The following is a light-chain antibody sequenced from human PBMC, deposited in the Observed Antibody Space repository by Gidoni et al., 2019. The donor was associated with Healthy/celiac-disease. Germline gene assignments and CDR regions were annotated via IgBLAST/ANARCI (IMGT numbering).Light chain of an antibody. Sequence: ELLFTQSPATLSLSPGESATLSCRASQSVSSYLAGYQQKPGQAPRLLIYDAANRATGIPARFSGSGSGTDFTLTISSIEPEDFAVYYCQQRSNWHPCTFGPGTKVEIK. CDR3: QQRSNWHPCT. CDR1: QSVSSY. J-gene: IGKJ3*01. CDR2: DAA. V-gene: IGKV3-11*01.